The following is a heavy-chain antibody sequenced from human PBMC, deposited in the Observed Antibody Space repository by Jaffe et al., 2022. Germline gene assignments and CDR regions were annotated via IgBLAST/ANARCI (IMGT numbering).Heavy chain of an antibody. CDR1: GFTFDDYA. J-gene: IGHJ6*03. CDR3: AKVGSRSGPYYYYYMDV. V-gene: IGHV3-9*01. CDR2: ISWNSGSI. Sequence: EVQLVESGGGLVQPGRSLRLSCAASGFTFDDYAMHWVRQAPGKGLEWVSGISWNSGSIGYADSVKGRFTISRDNAKNSLYLQMNSLRAEDTALYYCAKVGSRSGPYYYYYMDVWGKGTTVTVSS. D-gene: IGHD2-15*01.